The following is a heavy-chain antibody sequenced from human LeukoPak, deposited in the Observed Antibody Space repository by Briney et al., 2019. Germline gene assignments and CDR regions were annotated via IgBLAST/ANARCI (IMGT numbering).Heavy chain of an antibody. V-gene: IGHV4-30-4*01. CDR2: IYYSGST. CDR3: ARGPLGYYDSSGYYDY. Sequence: SETLSLTCTVSGGSISSGDYYWSWIRQPPGKGLEWIGYIYYSGSTYYNPSLKSRVTISVDTSKNQFSLKLSSVTAADTAVYYCARGPLGYYDSSGYYDYWGQGTLVTVSS. CDR1: GGSISSGDYY. J-gene: IGHJ4*02. D-gene: IGHD3-22*01.